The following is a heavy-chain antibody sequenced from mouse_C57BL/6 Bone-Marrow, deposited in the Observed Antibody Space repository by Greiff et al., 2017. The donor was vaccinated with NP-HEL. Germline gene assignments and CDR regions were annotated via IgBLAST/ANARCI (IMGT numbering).Heavy chain of an antibody. CDR2: IYPRSGNT. J-gene: IGHJ3*01. CDR1: GYTFTSYG. V-gene: IGHV1-81*01. CDR3: ARSYYYGSSYGFAY. D-gene: IGHD1-1*01. Sequence: VQLQQSGAELARPGASVKLSCKASGYTFTSYGISWVKQRTGQGLEWIGEIYPRSGNTYYNEKFKGKATLTADKSSSTAYMELRSLTSEDSAVYFRARSYYYGSSYGFAYWGQGTLVTVSA.